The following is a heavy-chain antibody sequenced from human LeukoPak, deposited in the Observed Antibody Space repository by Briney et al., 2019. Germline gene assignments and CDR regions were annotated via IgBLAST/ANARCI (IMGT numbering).Heavy chain of an antibody. CDR3: ASLLQANRADY. J-gene: IGHJ4*02. CDR1: GGSVSSSNW. CDR2: IYHSGST. D-gene: IGHD1-14*01. V-gene: IGHV4-4*02. Sequence: SETLSLTCAVSGGSVSSSNWWSWVRQPPGKGLEWIGEIYHSGSTNYNPSLKSRVTISVDKSKNQFSLKLSSVTAADTAVYYCASLLQANRADYWGQGTLVTVSS.